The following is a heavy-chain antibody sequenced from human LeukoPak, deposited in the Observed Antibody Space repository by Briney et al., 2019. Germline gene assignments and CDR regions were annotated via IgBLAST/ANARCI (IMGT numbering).Heavy chain of an antibody. D-gene: IGHD6-19*01. CDR1: GFTFSDYY. J-gene: IGHJ4*02. Sequence: GGSLRLSCAASGFTFSDYYMSWIRQAPGKGLEWVSYISSSGSTIYYADSVKGRFTISRDNAKNSLYLQMNSLRAEDTAVYYCARDRTGAKWLVPPDYWGQGTLVTVSS. CDR3: ARDRTGAKWLVPPDY. V-gene: IGHV3-11*01. CDR2: ISSSGSTI.